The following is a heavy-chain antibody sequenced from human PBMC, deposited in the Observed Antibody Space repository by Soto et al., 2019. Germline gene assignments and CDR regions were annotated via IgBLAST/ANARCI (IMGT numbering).Heavy chain of an antibody. V-gene: IGHV5-51*01. Sequence: GESLKISCKGSGYSFTSYWIGWVRQMPGKGLEWMGIIYPGDSDTRYSPSFQGQVAISADKSISTAYLQWSSLKASDTAMYYCARQYYYDSSGYFAGFDYWGQGTLVTVSS. D-gene: IGHD3-22*01. CDR1: GYSFTSYW. CDR2: IYPGDSDT. J-gene: IGHJ4*02. CDR3: ARQYYYDSSGYFAGFDY.